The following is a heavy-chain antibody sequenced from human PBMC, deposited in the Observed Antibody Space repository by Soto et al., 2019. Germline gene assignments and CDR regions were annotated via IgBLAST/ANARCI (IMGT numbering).Heavy chain of an antibody. CDR1: GFTFSSYG. CDR2: IWYDGSNK. V-gene: IGHV3-33*01. D-gene: IGHD3-10*01. J-gene: IGHJ6*02. Sequence: GSLRLSCAASGFTFSSYGMHWVRQAPGKGLEWVAVIWYDGSNKYYADSVKGRFTISRDNSKNTLYLQMNSLRAEDTAVYYCARDRVLDGSGVYYYYYYGMDVWGQGTTVTVSS. CDR3: ARDRVLDGSGVYYYYYYGMDV.